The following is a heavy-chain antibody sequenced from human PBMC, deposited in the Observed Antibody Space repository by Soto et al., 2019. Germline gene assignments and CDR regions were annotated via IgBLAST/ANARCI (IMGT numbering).Heavy chain of an antibody. CDR1: GYTFTGYY. J-gene: IGHJ6*02. Sequence: ASVKVSCKASGYTFTGYYMHSVRQAPGQGLEWMGWINPNSGGTNYAQKFQGRVTMTRDTSISTAYMELSRLRSDDTAVYYCALFVVVPAAMDVWGQGTTVTVSS. CDR2: INPNSGGT. CDR3: ALFVVVPAAMDV. V-gene: IGHV1-2*02. D-gene: IGHD2-2*01.